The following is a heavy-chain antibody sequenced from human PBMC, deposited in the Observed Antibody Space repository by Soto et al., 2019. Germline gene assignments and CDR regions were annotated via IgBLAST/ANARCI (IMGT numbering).Heavy chain of an antibody. CDR1: GFSLSTNGVG. V-gene: IGHV2-5*02. CDR2: IYWDDDK. J-gene: IGHJ4*02. Sequence: QITLKESGPTQVKPTQTLTLTCTFSGFSLSTNGVGVGWIRQPPGKALEWLALIYWDDDKRYSPSLESRLTIIKATSQYQVVLTKTNIDPVDTAMYYCTHKRAYIDCWGQGTLVTVSS. CDR3: THKRAYIDC.